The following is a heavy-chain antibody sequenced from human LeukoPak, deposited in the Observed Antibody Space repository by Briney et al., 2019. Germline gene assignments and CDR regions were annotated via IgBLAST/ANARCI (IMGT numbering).Heavy chain of an antibody. CDR1: GDSITNYY. D-gene: IGHD3-10*01. CDR3: ARGSRRELEFNY. CDR2: IYYSGTS. J-gene: IGHJ4*02. Sequence: SETLSLTCTVSGDSITNYYWSWIRQSPGKGLEWIGYIYYSGTSNYNPSLKSRVTMSLDTSRNHFFLRLTSVTDADTAIYYCARGSRRELEFNYWGQGTLVTVPS. V-gene: IGHV4-59*01.